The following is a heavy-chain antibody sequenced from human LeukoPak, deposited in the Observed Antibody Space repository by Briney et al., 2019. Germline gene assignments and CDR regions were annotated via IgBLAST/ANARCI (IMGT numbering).Heavy chain of an antibody. Sequence: GGSLRLSCAASGFSFSTYVMTWVRQAPGKGLEWVSSIHGGGSTTFYTDSVRGRFTISRDNSKNTLYLQMNSLRAEDTAVYYCAKDWDYGVYDAFDIWGQGTMVTVSS. J-gene: IGHJ3*02. D-gene: IGHD4-17*01. CDR3: AKDWDYGVYDAFDI. CDR1: GFSFSTYV. CDR2: IHGGGSTT. V-gene: IGHV3-23*01.